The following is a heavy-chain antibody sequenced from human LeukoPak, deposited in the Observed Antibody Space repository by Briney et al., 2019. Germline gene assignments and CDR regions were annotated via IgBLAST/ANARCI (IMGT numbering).Heavy chain of an antibody. J-gene: IGHJ6*02. D-gene: IGHD2-21*01. V-gene: IGHV3-7*04. CDR1: GFPFTNSW. CDR2: IKQDGRET. Sequence: GGSLRLSCIASGFPFTNSWMTWVRQAPGKGLEWVATIKQDGRETYYVDSVKGRFTISRDNVRDSVYLQMNLLRAEDAAVYYCARAPYRADTICRIGGGPDVWGRGTTVTVSS. CDR3: ARAPYRADTICRIGGGPDV.